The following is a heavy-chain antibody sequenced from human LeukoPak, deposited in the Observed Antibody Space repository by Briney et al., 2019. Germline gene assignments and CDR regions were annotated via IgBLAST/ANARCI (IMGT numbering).Heavy chain of an antibody. J-gene: IGHJ6*03. CDR3: ARISCSSISCPFYYYYYMDV. CDR1: GFTFDDYG. D-gene: IGHD2-2*01. Sequence: PGGSLRLSCAVSGFTFDDYGMSWVRQAPGKGLEWVAGINWNGGRTGYADSVKGRITISRDNAKNSLYLQMNSLRAEDTALYHCARISCSSISCPFYYYYYMDVWGKGTTVTVSS. V-gene: IGHV3-20*01. CDR2: INWNGGRT.